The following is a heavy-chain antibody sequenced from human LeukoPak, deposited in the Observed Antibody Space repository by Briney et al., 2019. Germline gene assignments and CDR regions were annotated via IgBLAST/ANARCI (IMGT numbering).Heavy chain of an antibody. V-gene: IGHV3-23*01. CDR1: GFTFSSYA. CDR2: ISGSGGST. CDR3: AKVVIVVVPAEFDY. Sequence: GGSLRLSXAASGFTFSSYAMSWVCQAPGKWLAWVSAISGSGGSTYYADSVNGRFTISRDNSKNTLYLQMNSLRAEDTAVYYCAKVVIVVVPAEFDYWGQGTLVTVSS. J-gene: IGHJ4*02. D-gene: IGHD2-2*01.